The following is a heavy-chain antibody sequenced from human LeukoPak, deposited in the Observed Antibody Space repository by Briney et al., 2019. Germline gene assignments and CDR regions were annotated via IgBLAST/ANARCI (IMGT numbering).Heavy chain of an antibody. CDR2: IIPIFGTA. D-gene: IGHD3-3*01. J-gene: IGHJ4*02. CDR1: GGTFSSYA. Sequence: SVKVSCKASGGTFSSYAISWVRQAPGQGLEWMGGIIPIFGTANYAQKFQGRVTITTDESTSTAYMELSSLRSEDTAVYYCARSPRFLEWITLGFDYWGQGTLVTVSS. V-gene: IGHV1-69*05. CDR3: ARSPRFLEWITLGFDY.